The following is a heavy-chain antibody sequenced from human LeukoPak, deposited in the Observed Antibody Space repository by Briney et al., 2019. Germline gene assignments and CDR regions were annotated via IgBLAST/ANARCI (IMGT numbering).Heavy chain of an antibody. Sequence: PSETLSLTCTVSGGSISSYYWSWIRQPPGKGLEWIGYIYYSGSTNYNPSLKSRVTISVDTSKNQFSLKLSSVTAADTAVYYCATHYYYDSSGTFDIWGQGTMVTVSS. CDR2: IYYSGST. CDR1: GGSISSYY. V-gene: IGHV4-59*08. CDR3: ATHYYYDSSGTFDI. J-gene: IGHJ3*02. D-gene: IGHD3-22*01.